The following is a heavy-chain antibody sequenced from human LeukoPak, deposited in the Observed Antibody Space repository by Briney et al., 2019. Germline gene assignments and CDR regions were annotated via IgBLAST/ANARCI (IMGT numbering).Heavy chain of an antibody. D-gene: IGHD4-17*01. V-gene: IGHV3-30*02. CDR2: LVYDERS. CDR1: GFPFSSYG. Sequence: PGGSLRLSCAASGFPFSSYGMHWVRQAPGKGLEWVACLVYDERSDYADSVKGRFTISRDNSKNTLYLQMNSLRAEDTAVYYCARGRGDYDPWYFDLWGRGTLVTVSS. CDR3: ARGRGDYDPWYFDL. J-gene: IGHJ2*01.